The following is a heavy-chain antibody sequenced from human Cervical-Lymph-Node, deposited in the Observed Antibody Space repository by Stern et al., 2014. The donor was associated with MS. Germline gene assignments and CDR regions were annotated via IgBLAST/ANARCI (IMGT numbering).Heavy chain of an antibody. CDR2: TWFRGGDT. Sequence: QVQLVESGGGVVQPGRSLRLSCEASGFALSSFGMHWVRQAPGKGMEWVAVTWFRGGDTYYGDSVKGRFTISRDNSKNTLYLHMNRLRAEDTAVHFCARSMYQWLRPQGNSFDKWGQGTMVTVSS. J-gene: IGHJ3*02. CDR3: ARSMYQWLRPQGNSFDK. CDR1: GFALSSFG. D-gene: IGHD6-19*01. V-gene: IGHV3-33*01.